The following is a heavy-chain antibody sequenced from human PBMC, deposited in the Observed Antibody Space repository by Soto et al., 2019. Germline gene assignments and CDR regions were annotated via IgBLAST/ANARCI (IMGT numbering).Heavy chain of an antibody. D-gene: IGHD3-10*01. Sequence: GGSLRLSCAASGLTFSAYWMFWVRQAPGKGLVWLSRINSDGAITDYADSVRGRFTISRDNAENTLYLQLNSLRAEDTAVYYCAREYYGSGIWGQGTLVTVSS. CDR2: INSDGAIT. CDR1: GLTFSAYW. V-gene: IGHV3-74*01. J-gene: IGHJ4*02. CDR3: AREYYGSGI.